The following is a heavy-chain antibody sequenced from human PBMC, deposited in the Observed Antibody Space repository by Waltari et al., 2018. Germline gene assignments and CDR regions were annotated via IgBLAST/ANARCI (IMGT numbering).Heavy chain of an antibody. Sequence: QVQLQASGPGLGKPSETLSPTCTGPGGAISISYWSWIRQPAGKGLEWIGRIYTSGSTNYNPSLKSRVTMSVDTSKNQFSLKLSSVTAADTAVYYCASTRLITMVRGGFDYWGQGTLVTVSS. V-gene: IGHV4-4*07. CDR3: ASTRLITMVRGGFDY. D-gene: IGHD3-10*01. J-gene: IGHJ4*02. CDR2: IYTSGST. CDR1: GGAISISY.